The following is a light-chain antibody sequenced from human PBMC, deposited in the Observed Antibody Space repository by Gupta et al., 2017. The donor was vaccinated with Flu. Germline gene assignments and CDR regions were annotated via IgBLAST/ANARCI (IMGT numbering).Light chain of an antibody. CDR2: AAS. Sequence: DIQMTQSPSSLSASVGDRVTITCRASQSISSYLNWYQQKPGKAPKRLIYAASSLQSGVPSRCSGSGSGTDFTLTISSLQPEDFATYYCQQSYSTPLTFGPGTKVEIK. CDR1: QSISSY. V-gene: IGKV1-39*01. CDR3: QQSYSTPLT. J-gene: IGKJ3*01.